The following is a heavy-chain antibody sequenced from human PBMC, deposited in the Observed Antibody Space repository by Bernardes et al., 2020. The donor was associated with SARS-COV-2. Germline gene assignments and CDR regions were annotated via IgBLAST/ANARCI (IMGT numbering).Heavy chain of an antibody. CDR1: GGSISTYY. CDR2: IFYSGST. Sequence: SETLSLTCTVSGGSISTYYWSWIRQPPGKGLEWIGYIFYSGSTNYNPSLRSRVTISVDTSKNQFSLKLSSVTAADTAVYYCARAPQDSSSFWVLDYYYYGMDVWGQWTTVTVSS. D-gene: IGHD6-6*01. J-gene: IGHJ6*01. V-gene: IGHV4-59*01. CDR3: ARAPQDSSSFWVLDYYYYGMDV.